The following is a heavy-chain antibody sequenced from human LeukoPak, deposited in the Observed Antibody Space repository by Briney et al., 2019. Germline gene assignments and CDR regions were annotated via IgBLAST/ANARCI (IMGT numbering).Heavy chain of an antibody. J-gene: IGHJ4*02. V-gene: IGHV3-21*01. Sequence: PGGSLRLSCAASRFTFSSYSMNWVRQAPGKGLEWVSSINSISTYIHYADSVKGRFTISRDNAKNSLYLQMNSLRAEDTAVYYCARTPTGYFDYWGQGTLVTVSS. D-gene: IGHD1-1*01. CDR2: INSISTYI. CDR3: ARTPTGYFDY. CDR1: RFTFSSYS.